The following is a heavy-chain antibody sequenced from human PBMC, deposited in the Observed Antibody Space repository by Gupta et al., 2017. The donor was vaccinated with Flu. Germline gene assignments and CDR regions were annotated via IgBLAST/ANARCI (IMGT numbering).Heavy chain of an antibody. CDR3: ARGVGGTKDAFEI. V-gene: IGHV5-51*01. CDR1: GHKLNNYW. CDR2: IHPSGSDT. Sequence: EVQLVQSGPEVKKPGESLKIACTGSGHKLNNYWIGWVRQMPGKGLDWMGVIHPSGSDTRYSPSFRGQVTTSVDKSIATAHLQWSSLKASDTAMYYCARGVGGTKDAFEIWGQGTVVTVSS. J-gene: IGHJ3*02. D-gene: IGHD1-14*01.